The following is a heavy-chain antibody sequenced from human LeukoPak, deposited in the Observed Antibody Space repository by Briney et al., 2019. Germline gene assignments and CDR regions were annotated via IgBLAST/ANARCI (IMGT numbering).Heavy chain of an antibody. CDR3: ARCSYSSSYFDY. J-gene: IGHJ4*02. V-gene: IGHV4-31*03. D-gene: IGHD6-6*01. CDR2: IYYSGST. Sequence: PSQTLSLTCTVSGGSISSGGYYWSWIRQHPGKGLEWIGYIYYSGSTYYNPSLKSRVTISVDTSKNQFSLKLSSATAADTAVYYCARCSYSSSYFDYWGQGTLVTVSS. CDR1: GGSISSGGYY.